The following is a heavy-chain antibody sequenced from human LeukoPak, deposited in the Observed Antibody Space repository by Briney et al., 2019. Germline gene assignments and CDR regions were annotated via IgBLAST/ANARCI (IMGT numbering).Heavy chain of an antibody. Sequence: GGSLRLSCAASGFTFSSYGMHWVRQAPGKGLEWVAFIRYDGSNKYYADSVKGRFTISRDNSKNTLYLQMNSLRAEDTAVYYCAKSIAPHSGSYLTAIAFDYWGQGTLVTVSS. D-gene: IGHD1-26*01. J-gene: IGHJ4*02. CDR1: GFTFSSYG. CDR2: IRYDGSNK. V-gene: IGHV3-30*02. CDR3: AKSIAPHSGSYLTAIAFDY.